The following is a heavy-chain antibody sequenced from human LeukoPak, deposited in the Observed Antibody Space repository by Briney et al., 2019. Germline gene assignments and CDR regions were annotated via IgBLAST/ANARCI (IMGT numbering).Heavy chain of an antibody. CDR2: IKQDGTER. CDR1: GFTFSNYW. V-gene: IGHV3-7*01. J-gene: IGHJ5*02. Sequence: QPGGSLRLSCAASGFTFSNYWMNWVRQAPGKGLEWVANIKQDGTERYYVDSVKGRFTISRDNAKNSLYLQMNSLRAEDTALYYCARGTISSFDPWGQGTLVTVSS. CDR3: ARGTISSFDP. D-gene: IGHD1-14*01.